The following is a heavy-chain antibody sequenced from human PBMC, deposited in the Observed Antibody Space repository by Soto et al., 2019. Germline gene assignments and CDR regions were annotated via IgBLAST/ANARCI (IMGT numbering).Heavy chain of an antibody. CDR3: ARGGHNSGWYRTFDF. D-gene: IGHD6-13*01. CDR2: IIPVFGPP. CDR1: RGTFTTDA. V-gene: IGHV1-69*01. Sequence: QVQLVQSGAEVKKPGSSVSVSCKSSRGTFTTDAISWVRQAPGQGLEWMGVIIPVFGPPTYAQKFQGRLTITADESTTTDHLELRNLRSEDTAIYYCARGGHNSGWYRTFDFWGQGTLVTVSS. J-gene: IGHJ4*02.